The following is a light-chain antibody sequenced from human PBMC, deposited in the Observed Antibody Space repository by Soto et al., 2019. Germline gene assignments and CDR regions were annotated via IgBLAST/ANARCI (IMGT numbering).Light chain of an antibody. CDR3: QQYGSSPT. J-gene: IGKJ5*01. CDR2: GAS. V-gene: IGKV3-20*01. Sequence: EIVFTQSPGTLSLSPGKRATLSFRASQSISSSYLAWYQQKPGQAPRLLIYGASSRATGIPDRFSGSGSGTDFTLTISRLEPEDFAVYYCQQYGSSPTFGQGTRLEI. CDR1: QSISSSY.